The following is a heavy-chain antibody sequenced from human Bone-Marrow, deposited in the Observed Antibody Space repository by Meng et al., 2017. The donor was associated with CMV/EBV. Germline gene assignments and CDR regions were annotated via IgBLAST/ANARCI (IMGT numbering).Heavy chain of an antibody. Sequence: GESLKISCAASGFTFSSYGMHWVRQAPGKGLEWVAFIRYDGSNKYYADSVKGRFTISRDNSKNTLYLQMNSLRAEDTAVYYCAAPSPDAILWFGESQPGMDVWGQRNTVNV. J-gene: IGHJ6*02. D-gene: IGHD3-10*01. CDR1: GFTFSSYG. CDR3: AAPSPDAILWFGESQPGMDV. CDR2: IRYDGSNK. V-gene: IGHV3-30*02.